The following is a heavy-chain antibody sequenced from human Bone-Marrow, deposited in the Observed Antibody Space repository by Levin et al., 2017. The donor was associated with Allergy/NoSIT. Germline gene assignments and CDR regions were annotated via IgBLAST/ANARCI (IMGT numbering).Heavy chain of an antibody. V-gene: IGHV3-21*01. Sequence: RGESLKISCAASGFSLSYYTMNWVRQAPGKGLEWVSSISSSSIYIYYADSVKGRFTVSRDNAKKSLFLEINSLRAEDTAVYYCARGELGADYWYFDLWGRGTLVTVSS. CDR1: GFSLSYYT. J-gene: IGHJ2*01. D-gene: IGHD3-10*01. CDR3: ARGELGADYWYFDL. CDR2: ISSSSIYI.